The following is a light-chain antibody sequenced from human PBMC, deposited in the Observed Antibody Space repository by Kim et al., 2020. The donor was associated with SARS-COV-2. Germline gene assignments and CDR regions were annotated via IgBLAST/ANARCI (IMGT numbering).Light chain of an antibody. CDR2: STT. V-gene: IGLV1-47*02. J-gene: IGLJ3*02. CDR1: SSNIGSNF. Sequence: QSVLSQPPSASGAPGQSVTISCSGSSSNIGSNFVYWFQQFPGAAPKLLIYSTTQRPSGVSDRFSGSKSGTSASLAISGLRSEDEAAYYCASWDNTLNWVFGGGTQLTVL. CDR3: ASWDNTLNWV.